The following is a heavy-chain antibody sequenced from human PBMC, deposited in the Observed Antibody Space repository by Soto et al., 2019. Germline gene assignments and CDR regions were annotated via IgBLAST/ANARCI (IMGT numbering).Heavy chain of an antibody. CDR2: IGGRGDIT. J-gene: IGHJ6*02. CDR3: AKAFRYGMDA. CDR1: GFTFSNYG. Sequence: RLLESGGGLVQPGGSLRLSCAASGFTFSNYGMSWVRQDPGKGLEWVSFIGGRGDITYYADPVKGRFPNSRANSTNTLYLQMNSLRAADTAVYYCAKAFRYGMDAWGQGTTVTVS. V-gene: IGHV3-23*01.